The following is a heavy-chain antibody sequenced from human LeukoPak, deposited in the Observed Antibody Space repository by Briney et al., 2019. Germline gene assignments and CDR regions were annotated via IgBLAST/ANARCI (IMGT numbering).Heavy chain of an antibody. CDR2: IYDSGST. CDR3: AREAVVGATTPFDY. D-gene: IGHD1-26*01. J-gene: IGHJ4*02. CDR1: GDSISRGNYH. Sequence: SETLSLTCTVSGDSISRGNYHWSWIRQPPGKGLEWIGHIYDSGSTYYNPSLRSRLTISLDTSKNQFSLKLSSVTAADTAVYYCAREAVVGATTPFDYWGQGTLVTVSS. V-gene: IGHV4-30-4*08.